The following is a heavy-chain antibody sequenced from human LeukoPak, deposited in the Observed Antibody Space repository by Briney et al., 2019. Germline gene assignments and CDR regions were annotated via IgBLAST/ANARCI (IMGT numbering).Heavy chain of an antibody. CDR2: IRYDGGNK. CDR3: ARPSRSSGSYFDY. Sequence: GGSLRLSCAASGFTFSSYGMHWVRQAPGKGLEWVAFIRYDGGNKYYADSVKGRFTISRDNSKNTLYLQLSSLRAEDTAMFYCARPSRSSGSYFDYWGQGTLVTVSS. J-gene: IGHJ4*02. V-gene: IGHV3-30*02. CDR1: GFTFSSYG. D-gene: IGHD3-22*01.